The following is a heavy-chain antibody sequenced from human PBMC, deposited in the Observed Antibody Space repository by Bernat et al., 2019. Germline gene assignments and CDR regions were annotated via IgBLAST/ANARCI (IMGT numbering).Heavy chain of an antibody. D-gene: IGHD3-10*01. J-gene: IGHJ4*02. Sequence: QVQLVQSGAEVKKPGASVKVSCKASGYTFTGYYMHWVRQAPVQGLEWMGRINPNSGGTNYAHKFQGRVTMTRDTSISSAYMELSRLRSDDTAVYYCARMVQGVIITGFDCWGQGTLVTVSS. CDR1: GYTFTGYY. V-gene: IGHV1-2*06. CDR3: ARMVQGVIITGFDC. CDR2: INPNSGGT.